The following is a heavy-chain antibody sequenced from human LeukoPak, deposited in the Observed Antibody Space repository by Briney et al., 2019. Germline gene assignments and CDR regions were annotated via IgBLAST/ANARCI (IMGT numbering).Heavy chain of an antibody. Sequence: PAETLSLTCTVSGGSISIYYWSWIRQPPGKGLEWIGYIYYSWSTNYNPYLKTRVTISVDTSKNQLSLKLSSVTAADTAVYYCARASGGYRSFDYWGQGTLVTVSS. D-gene: IGHD1-26*01. V-gene: IGHV4-59*01. J-gene: IGHJ4*02. CDR2: IYYSWST. CDR3: ARASGGYRSFDY. CDR1: GGSISIYY.